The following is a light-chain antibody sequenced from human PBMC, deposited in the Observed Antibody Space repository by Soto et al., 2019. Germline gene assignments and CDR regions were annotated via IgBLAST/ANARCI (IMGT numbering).Light chain of an antibody. CDR3: QQYGSSPRIT. CDR1: QYTSNW. CDR2: DAS. Sequence: IQMTQSPSALSASVGDRVTITCRASQYTSNWVAWYQQKPGKAPKLLLYDASTLESGVPSRFTGSASDKEFTLTISSLQPDDFATYYCQQYGSSPRITFGPGTKVDIK. J-gene: IGKJ3*01. V-gene: IGKV1-5*01.